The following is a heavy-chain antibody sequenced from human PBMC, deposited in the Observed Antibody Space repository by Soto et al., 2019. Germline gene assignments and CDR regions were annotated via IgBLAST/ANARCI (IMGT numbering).Heavy chain of an antibody. J-gene: IGHJ4*01. D-gene: IGHD1-20*01. CDR1: GFTFSSYE. V-gene: IGHV3-23*01. CDR3: AQDRYNWSRQALYY. Sequence: GGSLTLSCAASGFTFSSYEMHWIRQAPGEGLEWVSTITDSGRDAKYADSVRGRFAISRDNYKNTLSLPRDSLRADDTAVYYCAQDRYNWSRQALYYGGLGTPVTVS. CDR2: ITDSGRDA.